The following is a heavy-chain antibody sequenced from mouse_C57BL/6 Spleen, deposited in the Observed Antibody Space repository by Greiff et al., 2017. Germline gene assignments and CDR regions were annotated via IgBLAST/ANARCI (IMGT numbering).Heavy chain of an antibody. D-gene: IGHD4-1*01. V-gene: IGHV1-82*01. Sequence: QVQLQQSGPELVKPGASVKISCKASGYAFSSSWMNWVKQRPGKGLEWIGRIYPGDGDTNYNGKFKGKATLTEDKSSSTAYMQLSSLTSEDSAVYFCARSQTGTGAWFAYWGQGTLVTVSA. CDR1: GYAFSSSW. J-gene: IGHJ3*01. CDR2: IYPGDGDT. CDR3: ARSQTGTGAWFAY.